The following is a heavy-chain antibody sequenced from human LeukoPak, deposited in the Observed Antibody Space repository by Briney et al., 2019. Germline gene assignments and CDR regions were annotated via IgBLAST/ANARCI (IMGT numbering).Heavy chain of an antibody. CDR3: ARENGGGSDY. Sequence: GGSLRLSCAASGFTLSGYVMHWVRQAPGRGPESVSAITSDGGTTYYASSVKGRFTISRDNSKNTLYLQMGSLRTEDMAVYYCARENGGGSDYWGQGTLVTVSS. CDR1: GFTLSGYV. V-gene: IGHV3-64*01. CDR2: ITSDGGTT. D-gene: IGHD5-24*01. J-gene: IGHJ4*02.